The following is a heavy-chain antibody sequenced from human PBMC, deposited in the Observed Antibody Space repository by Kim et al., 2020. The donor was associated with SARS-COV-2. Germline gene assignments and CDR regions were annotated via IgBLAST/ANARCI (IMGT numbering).Heavy chain of an antibody. D-gene: IGHD6-25*01. J-gene: IGHJ4*02. CDR2: IFYSGNT. V-gene: IGHV4-39*01. Sequence: SETLSLTCTVSGGSISSSSYYWGWIRQPPGKGLEWIGSIFYSGNTYYNPSLKSRVTISVDTSKNQFSLHLSSVTAADTSVYYCARHFLGIAGVTYWGQGTLVTVSS. CDR3: ARHFLGIAGVTY. CDR1: GGSISSSSYY.